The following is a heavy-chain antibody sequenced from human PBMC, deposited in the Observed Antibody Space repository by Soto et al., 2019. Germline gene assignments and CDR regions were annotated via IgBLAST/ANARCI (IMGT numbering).Heavy chain of an antibody. CDR2: IKQDGSEK. D-gene: IGHD3-10*01. V-gene: IGHV3-7*05. Sequence: GGSLRLSCAASGFTFSSYWMSWVRQAPGKGLEWVANIKQDGSEKYYVDSVKGRFTISRDNAKNSLYLQMNSLRAEDTAVYYCARTPTMGSGSTYYYCYYGTDVWGQGTTVTVSS. CDR1: GFTFSSYW. CDR3: ARTPTMGSGSTYYYCYYGTDV. J-gene: IGHJ6*02.